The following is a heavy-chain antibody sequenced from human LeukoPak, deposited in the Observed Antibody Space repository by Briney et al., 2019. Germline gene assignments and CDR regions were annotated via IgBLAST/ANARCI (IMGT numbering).Heavy chain of an antibody. V-gene: IGHV3-21*01. Sequence: GGSLRLSCAASGFTFSSYSMNWVRQAPGKGLEWVSSISSSSSYIYYADSVKGRFTISRDNAKNTLFLQMNSLRVEDMAVYYCERDDSRYGSGSYGFDYWGQGTLVTVSS. D-gene: IGHD3-10*01. CDR2: ISSSSSYI. J-gene: IGHJ4*02. CDR3: ERDDSRYGSGSYGFDY. CDR1: GFTFSSYS.